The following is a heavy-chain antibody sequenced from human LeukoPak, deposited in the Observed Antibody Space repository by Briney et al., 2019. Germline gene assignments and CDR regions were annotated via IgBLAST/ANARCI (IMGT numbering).Heavy chain of an antibody. V-gene: IGHV4-31*03. CDR3: ARGVRWLQLSYFDY. D-gene: IGHD5-24*01. CDR1: GGSISSGGYY. J-gene: IGHJ4*02. Sequence: SQTLSLTCTVSGGSISSGGYYYTWIRQHPGKGLEYIGYIYYSGSTYYNPSLKSRVTISVDTSKNQFSLKLSSVTAADTAVYYCARGVRWLQLSYFDYWGQGTLVTVSS. CDR2: IYYSGST.